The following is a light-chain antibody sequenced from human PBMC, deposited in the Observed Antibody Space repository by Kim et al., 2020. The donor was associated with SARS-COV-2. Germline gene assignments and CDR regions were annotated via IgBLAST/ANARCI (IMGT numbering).Light chain of an antibody. CDR1: SGYSNYK. V-gene: IGLV9-49*01. CDR2: VGTGGNVG. J-gene: IGLJ1*01. CDR3: GADHGSGSNFVYV. Sequence: TCTLSSGYSNYKVDWYQQRPGKGPRFVMRVGTGGNVGSKGDGIPDRFSVLGSGLNRNLTIKNIQEEDESDYHCGADHGSGSNFVYVFGTGTQLTVL.